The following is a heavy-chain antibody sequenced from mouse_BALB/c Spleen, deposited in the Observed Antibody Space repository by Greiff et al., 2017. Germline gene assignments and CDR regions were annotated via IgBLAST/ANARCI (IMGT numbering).Heavy chain of an antibody. V-gene: IGHV1-14*01. CDR3: ASSYDPYAMDY. Sequence: VQLQQSGPELVKPGASVKMSCKASGYTFTSYVMHWVKQKPGQGLEWIGYINPYNDGTKYNEKFKGKATLTSDKSSSTAYMELSSLTSEDSAVYYCASSYDPYAMDYWGQGTSVTVSS. D-gene: IGHD2-3*01. J-gene: IGHJ4*01. CDR1: GYTFTSYV. CDR2: INPYNDGT.